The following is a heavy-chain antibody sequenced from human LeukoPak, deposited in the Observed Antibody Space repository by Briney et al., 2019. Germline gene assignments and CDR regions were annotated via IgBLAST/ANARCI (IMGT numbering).Heavy chain of an antibody. CDR1: GFTVSSHY. D-gene: IGHD2-2*01. V-gene: IGHV3-66*01. CDR3: AKAGYCSSTSCGNLLLSGDP. Sequence: GGSLRLSCAASGFTVSSHYISWVRQAPGKGLEWVSIFYSGGATYYADSVKGRFTISRDNSKNTLYLQMNSLRAEDTAVYYCAKAGYCSSTSCGNLLLSGDPWGQGTLVTVSS. CDR2: FYSGGAT. J-gene: IGHJ5*02.